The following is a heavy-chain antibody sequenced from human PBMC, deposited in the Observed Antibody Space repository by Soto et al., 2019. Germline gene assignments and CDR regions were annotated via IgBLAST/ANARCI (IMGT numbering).Heavy chain of an antibody. Sequence: PGGSLRLSCAASGFTFSSYGMHWVRQAPGKGLEWVAVIWYDGSNKYYADCVKGRFTISRDNSKNTLYLQMNSLRAEDTAVYYCARDLAAAYYYYGIDVWGQGTTVTVSS. CDR2: IWYDGSNK. V-gene: IGHV3-33*01. CDR3: ARDLAAAYYYYGIDV. D-gene: IGHD6-13*01. J-gene: IGHJ6*02. CDR1: GFTFSSYG.